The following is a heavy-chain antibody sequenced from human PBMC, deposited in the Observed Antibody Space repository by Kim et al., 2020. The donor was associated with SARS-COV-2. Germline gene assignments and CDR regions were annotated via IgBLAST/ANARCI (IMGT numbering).Heavy chain of an antibody. Sequence: SETLSLTCTVSGGSISSGGYYWSWIRQHPGKGLEWIGYIYYSGSTYYNPSLKSRVTISVDTSKNQFSLKLSSVTAADTAVYYCARGLGSRLDYGGNSIGAFDIWGQGTMVTVSS. CDR2: IYYSGST. J-gene: IGHJ3*02. CDR1: GGSISSGGYY. CDR3: ARGLGSRLDYGGNSIGAFDI. V-gene: IGHV4-31*03. D-gene: IGHD4-17*01.